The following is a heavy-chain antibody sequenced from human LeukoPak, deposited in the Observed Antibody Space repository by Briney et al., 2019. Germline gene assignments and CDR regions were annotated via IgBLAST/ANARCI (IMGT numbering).Heavy chain of an antibody. CDR3: ARVIMSVWFDP. CDR1: GGSLSSYY. J-gene: IGHJ5*02. Sequence: PSETLSLTCTVSGGSLSSYYWSWIRQPPGKGLEWIGYIYYSGSTNYNPSLKSRVTISVDTSKNQFSLKLSSVTAADTAVHYCARVIMSVWFDPWGQGTLVTVSS. D-gene: IGHD3-3*01. CDR2: IYYSGST. V-gene: IGHV4-59*01.